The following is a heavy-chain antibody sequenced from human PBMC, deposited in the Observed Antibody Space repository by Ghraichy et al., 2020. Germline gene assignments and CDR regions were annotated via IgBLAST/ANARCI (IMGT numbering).Heavy chain of an antibody. V-gene: IGHV4-39*01. D-gene: IGHD3-10*01. CDR3: ARGSLLWFGELLPFDY. J-gene: IGHJ4*02. Sequence: SETLSLTCTVSGGSISSSSYYWGWIRQPPGKGLEWIGSIYYSGSTYYNPSLKSRVTISVDTSKNQFSLKLSSVTAADTAVYYCARGSLLWFGELLPFDYWGQGTLVTVSS. CDR2: IYYSGST. CDR1: GGSISSSSYY.